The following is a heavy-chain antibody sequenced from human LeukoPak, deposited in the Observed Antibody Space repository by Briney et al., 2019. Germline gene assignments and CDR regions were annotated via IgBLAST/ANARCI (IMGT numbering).Heavy chain of an antibody. V-gene: IGHV3-66*01. CDR2: IYSGGTT. Sequence: GGSLRLSCVVSGFTVASNYMSWVRQAPGKGLEWVSVIYSGGTTNYADSVKGRFTVYRDNSKNTLYLQMNSLRAEDTAVYYCASKLTSGYWGQGTLVTVSS. D-gene: IGHD4-17*01. CDR1: GFTVASNY. CDR3: ASKLTSGY. J-gene: IGHJ4*02.